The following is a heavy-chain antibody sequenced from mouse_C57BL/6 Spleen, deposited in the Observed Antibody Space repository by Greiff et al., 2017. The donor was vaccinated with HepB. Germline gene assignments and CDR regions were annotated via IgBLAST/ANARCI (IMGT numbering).Heavy chain of an antibody. V-gene: IGHV1-42*01. CDR1: GYSFTGYY. D-gene: IGHD2-5*01. CDR3: ARRAGHSNYPAWFAY. J-gene: IGHJ3*01. Sequence: VQLQQSGPELVKPGASVKISCKASGYSFTGYYMNWVKQSPEKSLEWIGEINPSTGGTTYNQKFKAKATLTVDKSSSTAYMQLKSLTSEDSAVYYCARRAGHSNYPAWFAYWGQGTLVTVSA. CDR2: INPSTGGT.